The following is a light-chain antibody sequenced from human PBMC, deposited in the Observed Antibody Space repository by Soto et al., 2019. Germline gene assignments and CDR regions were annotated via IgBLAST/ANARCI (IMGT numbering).Light chain of an antibody. CDR2: EVS. CDR3: TAHAGSNNYV. J-gene: IGLJ1*01. Sequence: QSALTQPPSASGSPGQSVTISCTGTSSDVGGYNYVSWYQQHPGKAPKLIISEVSKRPSGVPDRFSGSKSGDTASLTVSGLQAEDEADYYCTAHAGSNNYVFGTGTKLTVL. V-gene: IGLV2-8*01. CDR1: SSDVGGYNY.